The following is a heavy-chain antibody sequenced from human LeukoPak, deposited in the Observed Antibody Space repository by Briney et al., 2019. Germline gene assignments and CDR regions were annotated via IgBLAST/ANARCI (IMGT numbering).Heavy chain of an antibody. Sequence: EGSLRLSCAASGFTFSSYSMNWVRQAPGKGLEWVARITSDGISTTYAESVKGRFTISRDNAKNTLYLQMNSLRAEDTAVYYCARDRDSNYWGQGTLVTVSS. J-gene: IGHJ4*02. D-gene: IGHD5-18*01. V-gene: IGHV3-74*03. CDR2: ITSDGIST. CDR1: GFTFSSYS. CDR3: ARDRDSNY.